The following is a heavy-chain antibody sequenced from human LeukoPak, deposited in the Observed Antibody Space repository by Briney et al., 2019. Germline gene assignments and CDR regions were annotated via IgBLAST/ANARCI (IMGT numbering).Heavy chain of an antibody. CDR2: ISWNSGSI. J-gene: IGHJ4*02. CDR1: GFTFDDYA. Sequence: GGSLRLSCAASGFTFDDYAMHWVRQAPGKGLEWVSGISWNSGSIGYADSVKGRFTISRGNAKNSLYLQMNSLRAEDTALYYCAKENYYGSGSYAYWGQGTLVTVSS. CDR3: AKENYYGSGSYAY. V-gene: IGHV3-9*01. D-gene: IGHD3-10*01.